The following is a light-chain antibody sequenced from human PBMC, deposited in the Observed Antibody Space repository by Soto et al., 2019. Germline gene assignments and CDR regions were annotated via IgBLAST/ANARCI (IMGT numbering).Light chain of an antibody. CDR3: QQYNNWPRT. CDR2: GAS. CDR1: QSVSSN. J-gene: IGKJ1*01. V-gene: IGKV3-15*01. Sequence: EIVMTQSPATLSVSPGERATLSCRASQSVSSNLAWYQQKPGQAPRLLIYGASTRAPGIPARFSGSGSGTEFTLTISSLQSEDFAVYYCQQYNNWPRTFGQGPKVEIK.